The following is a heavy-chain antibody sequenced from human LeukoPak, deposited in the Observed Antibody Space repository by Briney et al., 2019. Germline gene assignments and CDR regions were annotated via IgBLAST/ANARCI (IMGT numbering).Heavy chain of an antibody. V-gene: IGHV3-23*01. D-gene: IGHD2-15*01. CDR1: GFTFSSYA. CDR3: AKDGGYCSGGSCYPRNWFDP. Sequence: GGPLRLSCAASGFTFSSYAMSWVRQAPGKGLEWVSAISGSGGSTYYADSVKGRFTISRDNSKNTLYLQMNSLRAEDTAVYYRAKDGGYCSGGSCYPRNWFDPWGQGTLVTVSS. CDR2: ISGSGGST. J-gene: IGHJ5*02.